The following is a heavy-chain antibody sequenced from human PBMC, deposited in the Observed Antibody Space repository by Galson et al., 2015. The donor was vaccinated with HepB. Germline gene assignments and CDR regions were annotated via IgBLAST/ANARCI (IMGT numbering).Heavy chain of an antibody. J-gene: IGHJ6*03. CDR2: TYYRSKWSS. Sequence: CAISGDSVSSKTATWNWIRQSPSRGLEWLGRTYYRSKWSSEYAVSVKSRITITPDTSKNQFSLQLNSVTPEDTAVYYCARANRDYFYYMDVWGKGTTVAVSS. CDR1: GDSVSSKTAT. CDR3: ARANRDYFYYMDV. V-gene: IGHV6-1*01.